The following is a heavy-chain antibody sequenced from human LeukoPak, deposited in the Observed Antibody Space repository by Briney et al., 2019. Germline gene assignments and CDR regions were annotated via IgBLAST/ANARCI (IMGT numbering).Heavy chain of an antibody. D-gene: IGHD2-15*01. V-gene: IGHV1-46*01. CDR3: ASALHNCSGGSCHDTDAFDI. Sequence: VASVKVSCKASGYTFTSYYMHWVRQAPGQGLEWMEIINPSGGSTSYAQKFQGRVTMTRDTSTSTVYMELSSLRSEDTAVYYCASALHNCSGGSCHDTDAFDIWGQGTMVTVSS. J-gene: IGHJ3*02. CDR2: INPSGGST. CDR1: GYTFTSYY.